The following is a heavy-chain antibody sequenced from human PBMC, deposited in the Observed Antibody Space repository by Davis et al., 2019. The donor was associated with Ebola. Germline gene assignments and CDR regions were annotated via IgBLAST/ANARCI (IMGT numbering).Heavy chain of an antibody. CDR1: GYTFTSYY. CDR3: ARELWIQPPDY. CDR2: INPNSGGT. J-gene: IGHJ4*02. V-gene: IGHV1-2*06. D-gene: IGHD5-18*01. Sequence: AASVKVSCKASGYTFTSYYMHWVRQAPGQGLEWMGRINPNSGGTNYAQKFQGRVTMTRDTSISTAYMELRSLRSDDTAVYYCARELWIQPPDYWGQGTLVTVSS.